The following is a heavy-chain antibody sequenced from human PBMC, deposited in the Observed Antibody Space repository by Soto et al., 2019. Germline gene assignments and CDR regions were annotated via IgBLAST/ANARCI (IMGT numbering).Heavy chain of an antibody. V-gene: IGHV1-58*01. D-gene: IGHD1-20*01. CDR2: IVVGSGNT. Sequence: SVKVSCKASGFTFTSSAVQWVRQARGQRLEWIGWIVVGSGNTNYAQKFQERVTITRDMSTSTAYMELSSLRSEDTAVYYCEEDVVTGTTRSDYWGQGTLVTVSS. J-gene: IGHJ4*02. CDR1: GFTFTSSA. CDR3: EEDVVTGTTRSDY.